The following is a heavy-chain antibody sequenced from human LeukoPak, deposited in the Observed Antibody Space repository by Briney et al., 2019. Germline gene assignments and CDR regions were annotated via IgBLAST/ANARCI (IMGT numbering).Heavy chain of an antibody. J-gene: IGHJ4*02. D-gene: IGHD3-22*01. Sequence: GGSLTLSCAASGFTFSSYEMNWVRQAPGKGLEWVSYISSSGSTIYYADSVKGRFTISRDNAKTSLYLQMNSLRAEDTAVYYCARPGRGNYYDSSGPAGGYWGQGTLVTVSS. CDR2: ISSSGSTI. CDR3: ARPGRGNYYDSSGPAGGY. CDR1: GFTFSSYE. V-gene: IGHV3-48*03.